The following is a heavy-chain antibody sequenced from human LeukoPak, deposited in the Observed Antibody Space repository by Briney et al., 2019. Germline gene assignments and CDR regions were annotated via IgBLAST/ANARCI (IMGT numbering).Heavy chain of an antibody. CDR1: GGSFSGYF. Sequence: SETLSLTCAVYGGSFSGYFWGWIRQPPGKGLEWIGEIYDSGTMNYNPSLKSRVTISIDTSKNQISLNLISVTAADTAIYYCARRRSDLNWYDPWGQGTLVTVSS. D-gene: IGHD6-19*01. V-gene: IGHV4-34*01. CDR2: IYDSGTM. CDR3: ARRRSDLNWYDP. J-gene: IGHJ5*02.